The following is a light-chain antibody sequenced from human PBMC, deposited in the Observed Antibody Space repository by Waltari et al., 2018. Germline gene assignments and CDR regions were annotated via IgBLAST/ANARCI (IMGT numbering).Light chain of an antibody. CDR1: QSVSSY. V-gene: IGKV3-11*01. CDR3: QQRSNRFT. CDR2: DAS. Sequence: EIVLTQSPATLSLSPGERATLSCRASQSVSSYLAWYQQKPGQAPRLLIYDASNRATGIPARCSGSGSGTDFTLTISSLEPEDFAVYYCQQRSNRFTFGPGTKVDIK. J-gene: IGKJ3*01.